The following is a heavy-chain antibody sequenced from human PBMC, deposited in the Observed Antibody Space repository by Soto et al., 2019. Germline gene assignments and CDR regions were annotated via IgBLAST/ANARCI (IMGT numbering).Heavy chain of an antibody. J-gene: IGHJ4*02. CDR3: AREFSRENY. CDR1: GYTFTDYA. D-gene: IGHD3-3*02. V-gene: IGHV1-3*04. Sequence: ASVKVSCKASGYTFTDYAIHWVRQAPGQRPEWMGWVNTATGTTKYSQNFQGRVTITMNTSATTAYVELSSLISEDTALYYCAREFSRENYWGQGTLVTVSS. CDR2: VNTATGTT.